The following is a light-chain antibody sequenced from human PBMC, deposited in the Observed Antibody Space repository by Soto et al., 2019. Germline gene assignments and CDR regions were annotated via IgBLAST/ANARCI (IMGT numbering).Light chain of an antibody. V-gene: IGKV1-39*01. CDR3: QQSYSTPYT. CDR1: QSISSY. Sequence: DIQMTQSPSSLSASVGDRVTITCRASQSISSYLNWYQQKPGKAPKLLIYAASSLQSGVPSRFSGSGSGTDFTLTISSLQPEDFATCYCQQSYSTPYTFGQGTKVYIK. CDR2: AAS. J-gene: IGKJ2*01.